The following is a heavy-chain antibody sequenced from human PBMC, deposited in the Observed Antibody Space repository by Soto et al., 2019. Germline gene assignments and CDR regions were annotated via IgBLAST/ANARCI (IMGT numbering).Heavy chain of an antibody. CDR3: ARFGYYYDSSGYLYYFDY. CDR2: IYYSGST. D-gene: IGHD3-22*01. J-gene: IGHJ4*02. Sequence: SSETLSLTCTVSGGSISSGGYYRSWIRQHPGKGLEWIGYIYYSGSTYYNPSLKSRVTISVDTSKNQFSLKLSSVTAADTAVYYCARFGYYYDSSGYLYYFDYWGQGTLVTV. V-gene: IGHV4-31*03. CDR1: GGSISSGGYY.